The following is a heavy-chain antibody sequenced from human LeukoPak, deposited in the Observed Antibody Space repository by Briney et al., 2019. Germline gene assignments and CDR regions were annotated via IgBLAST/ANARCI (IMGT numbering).Heavy chain of an antibody. CDR1: DYTSTSYG. D-gene: IGHD5-12*01. V-gene: IGHV1-18*01. CDR3: ARVEPGYSGYDFGDY. Sequence: ASVKVSCKASDYTSTSYGISWVRQAPEQGLEWMGWISAYNANTNYAQKLQGRVTLTTDTSTSTAYMELRSLRSDDTAVYYCARVEPGYSGYDFGDYWGQGTLVTFSS. CDR2: ISAYNANT. J-gene: IGHJ4*02.